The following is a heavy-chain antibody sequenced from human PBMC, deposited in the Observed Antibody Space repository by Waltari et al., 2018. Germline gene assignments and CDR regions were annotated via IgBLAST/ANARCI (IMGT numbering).Heavy chain of an antibody. V-gene: IGHV3-23*01. CDR3: AKSCSTSCYTCQLCY. CDR2: MSGRGGTT. CDR1: GFTFSSYA. J-gene: IGHJ4*02. D-gene: IGHD2-2*02. Sequence: EVQLLESGGGLVQPGGSLRLSCAASGFTFSSYAMSWVRQGPGKGLEGVTDMSGRGGTTYYADSVKGRFNISRDNSKNTLYLQMNSLRAEDTAVYYCAKSCSTSCYTCQLCYWGQGTLVTVSS.